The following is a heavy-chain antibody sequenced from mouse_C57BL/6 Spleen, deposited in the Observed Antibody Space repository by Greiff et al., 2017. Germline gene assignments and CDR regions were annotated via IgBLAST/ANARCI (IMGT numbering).Heavy chain of an antibody. D-gene: IGHD2-1*01. Sequence: QVQLQQPGAELVRPGSSVKLSCKASGYTFTSYWMHWVKQRPIQGLEWIGNIDPSDSETHYNQKFKDKATLTVDKSSSTAYMQLSSLTSEDSAVYYCARGNYEEVYYFDYWGQGTTLTVSS. J-gene: IGHJ2*01. CDR3: ARGNYEEVYYFDY. CDR1: GYTFTSYW. V-gene: IGHV1-52*01. CDR2: IDPSDSET.